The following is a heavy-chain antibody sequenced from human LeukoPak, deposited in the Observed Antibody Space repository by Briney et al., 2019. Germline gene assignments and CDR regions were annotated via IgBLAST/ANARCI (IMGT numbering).Heavy chain of an antibody. J-gene: IGHJ1*01. Sequence: GGSLRLSCAASGFTFSNYAMSWVRQAPGKGLEWVSAISYSDDSTYYADSVKGRFTISRDNSKNTLYLQMNSLRAEDTAVYYCAKNSPKPAGTYFQHCGQGTLVTVSS. CDR2: ISYSDDST. V-gene: IGHV3-23*01. D-gene: IGHD2-2*01. CDR1: GFTFSNYA. CDR3: AKNSPKPAGTYFQH.